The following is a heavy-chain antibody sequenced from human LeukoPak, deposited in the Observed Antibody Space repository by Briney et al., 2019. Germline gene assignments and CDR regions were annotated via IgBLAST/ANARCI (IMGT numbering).Heavy chain of an antibody. J-gene: IGHJ4*02. V-gene: IGHV1-69*13. D-gene: IGHD1-14*01. Sequence: SVKVSCKASGYTFTGYYMHWVRQAPGQGLEWMGGIIPIFGTANYAQKFQGRVTITADESTSTAYMELSSLRSEDTAVYYCARGKAAGAQIDYWGQGTLVTVSS. CDR1: GYTFTGYY. CDR2: IIPIFGTA. CDR3: ARGKAAGAQIDY.